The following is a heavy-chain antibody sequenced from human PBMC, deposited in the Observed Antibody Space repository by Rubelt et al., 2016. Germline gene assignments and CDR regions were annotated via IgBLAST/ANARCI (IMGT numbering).Heavy chain of an antibody. J-gene: IGHJ4*02. V-gene: IGHV1-8*01. Sequence: QVQLVQSGAEVKKPGASVKVSCKTSGYTFTDYDINWVRQTTGQRLEWMGWMHANDGDTGYAQTFQARVTMTRDTPISKAYMELSSLTSEDTAVYYCARSKALVIDFDYWGQGTLVTVSS. CDR2: MHANDGDT. D-gene: IGHD3-10*01. CDR1: GYTFTDYD. CDR3: ARSKALVIDFDY.